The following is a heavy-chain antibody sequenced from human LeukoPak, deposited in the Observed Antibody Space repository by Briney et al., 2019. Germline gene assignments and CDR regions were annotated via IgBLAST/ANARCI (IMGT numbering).Heavy chain of an antibody. Sequence: PGGSLRLSCAASGFTVSSNYMSWVRQAPGKGLEWVSVIYSGGSTYYADSVKGRFTISRDNSKNTLYLQMSSLRVEDTAVYYCASWAGNTQSDSWSGPFDYWGQGTLVTVSS. V-gene: IGHV3-53*01. CDR3: ASWAGNTQSDSWSGPFDY. CDR2: IYSGGST. CDR1: GFTVSSNY. D-gene: IGHD3-3*01. J-gene: IGHJ4*02.